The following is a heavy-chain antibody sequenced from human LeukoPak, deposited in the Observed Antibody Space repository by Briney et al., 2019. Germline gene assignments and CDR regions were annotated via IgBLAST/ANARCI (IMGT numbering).Heavy chain of an antibody. D-gene: IGHD6-19*01. V-gene: IGHV1-2*06. CDR2: INPNNGAT. CDR3: ARSGRQWLVNYFDY. J-gene: IGHJ4*02. CDR1: GYTFTGYY. Sequence: ASVKVSRKASGYTFTGYYIHWVRQAPGQGLEWMGRINPNNGATNYAQKFQGRVTMTRDTSISTAYMELSRLRSDDTAVYYCARSGRQWLVNYFDYWGQGTLVTVSS.